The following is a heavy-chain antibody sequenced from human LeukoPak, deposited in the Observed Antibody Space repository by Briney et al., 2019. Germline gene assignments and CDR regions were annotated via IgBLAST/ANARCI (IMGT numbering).Heavy chain of an antibody. CDR2: IYNSGST. D-gene: IGHD1-14*01. CDR3: ARHTRNHGMEV. J-gene: IGHJ6*02. CDR1: GGSISSGDYS. Sequence: SQTLSLICIVSGGSISSGDYSWTWIRQHPGKGLEWIGYIYNSGSTSYKPSLKSRVTISGDTSQNQFSLKLSSVTAADTAVYYCARHTRNHGMEVWGQGTTVTVSS. V-gene: IGHV4-31*03.